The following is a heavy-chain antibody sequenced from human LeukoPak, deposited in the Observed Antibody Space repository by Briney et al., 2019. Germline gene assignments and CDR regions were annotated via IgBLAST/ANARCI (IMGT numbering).Heavy chain of an antibody. D-gene: IGHD3-16*01. V-gene: IGHV1-2*02. CDR1: GYTFTGYY. CDR2: INPNSGGT. CDR3: ARDNDSRDPPHFDY. Sequence: ASVKVSCKASGYTFTGYYMHWVRQAPGQFLEWMGWINPNSGGTNYAQKFQGRVTMTRDTSTSTAYMELRSLRSEATAVYYCARDNDSRDPPHFDYWGQGTLVTVSS. J-gene: IGHJ4*02.